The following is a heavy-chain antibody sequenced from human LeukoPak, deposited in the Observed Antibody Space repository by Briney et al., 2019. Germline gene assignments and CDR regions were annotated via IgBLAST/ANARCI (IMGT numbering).Heavy chain of an antibody. CDR2: ISSSGSTI. V-gene: IGHV3-11*01. CDR3: ARDPSLVGATQYYFDY. Sequence: GVSLRLSCAASGFTFSDYYTSWIRQAPGKGLEWASYISSSGSTIYYADSVKGRFTISRDNAKNSLYLQMNSLRAEDTAVYYCARDPSLVGATQYYFDYWGQGTLVTVSS. J-gene: IGHJ4*02. D-gene: IGHD1-26*01. CDR1: GFTFSDYY.